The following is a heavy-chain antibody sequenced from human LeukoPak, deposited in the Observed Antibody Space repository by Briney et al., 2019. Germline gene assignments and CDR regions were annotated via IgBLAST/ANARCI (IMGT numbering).Heavy chain of an antibody. D-gene: IGHD6-13*01. V-gene: IGHV3-48*04. CDR1: GFTLSSYA. J-gene: IGHJ4*02. CDR3: ARDTGYSSSRVRYFDY. CDR2: ISSSSSTI. Sequence: PGGSLRLSCAASGFTLSSYAMNWVRQAPGKGREWVSYISSSSSTIYYADSVKGRFTISRDNAKNSLYLQMNSLRAEDTAVYYCARDTGYSSSRVRYFDYWGQGTLVTVSS.